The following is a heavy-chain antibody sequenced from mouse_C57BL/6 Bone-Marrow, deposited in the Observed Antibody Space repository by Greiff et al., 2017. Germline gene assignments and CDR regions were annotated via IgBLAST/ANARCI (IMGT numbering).Heavy chain of an antibody. J-gene: IGHJ3*01. Sequence: VQLQQSVAELVRPGASVKLSCTASGFNITNTYMHWVKQRPEQGLEWIGRIDPANGTTKYAPKFPGKATITADTSSNPAYLQLSSMTSEDTAIYYCANVAWFAYWGQGTLVTVSA. V-gene: IGHV14-3*01. CDR2: IDPANGTT. CDR3: ANVAWFAY. CDR1: GFNITNTY.